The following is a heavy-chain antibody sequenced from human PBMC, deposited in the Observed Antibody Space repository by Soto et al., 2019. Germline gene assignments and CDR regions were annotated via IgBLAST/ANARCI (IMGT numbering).Heavy chain of an antibody. CDR1: GYSFTSFG. CDR3: VRDVRVGANTDACDI. V-gene: IGHV1-18*01. Sequence: QLVQSGTEVKEPGASVRISCKASGYSFTSFGINWVRQAPGQGPVWVGRINTYNGKRDFAENLQGRVTMTTDTSTTTVYMELRSLTSDDTAMYYCVRDVRVGANTDACDIWGQGTVVIVSS. D-gene: IGHD1-26*01. CDR2: INTYNGKR. J-gene: IGHJ3*02.